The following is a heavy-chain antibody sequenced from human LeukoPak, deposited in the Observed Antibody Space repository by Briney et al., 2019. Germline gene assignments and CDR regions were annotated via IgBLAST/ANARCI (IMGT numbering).Heavy chain of an antibody. J-gene: IGHJ4*02. CDR1: GFTFNNYP. CDR2: LSGSGDIT. D-gene: IGHD3-10*02. Sequence: GGSLRLSCAASGFTFNNYPMTWVRQAPGKGLEWVSNLSGSGDITYYADSVKGRFTVSRDNSKNTLFLEINSLRVEDTAVYYCVRGMFGVVLDYWGQGTLVTVSS. CDR3: VRGMFGVVLDY. V-gene: IGHV3-23*01.